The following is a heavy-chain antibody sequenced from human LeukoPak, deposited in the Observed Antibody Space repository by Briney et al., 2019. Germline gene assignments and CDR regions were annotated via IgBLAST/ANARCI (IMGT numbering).Heavy chain of an antibody. J-gene: IGHJ4*02. Sequence: GGSLRLSCAASGFTFSSYAMSWVRQAPGKGLEWVSDISGSGGSTYYGDSVKGRFTISRDNSKNTLYLQMNSLRAEDTAVYYCASSPAGGVAVAGTFYYWGQGTLVTVSS. D-gene: IGHD6-19*01. CDR3: ASSPAGGVAVAGTFYY. CDR1: GFTFSSYA. V-gene: IGHV3-23*01. CDR2: ISGSGGST.